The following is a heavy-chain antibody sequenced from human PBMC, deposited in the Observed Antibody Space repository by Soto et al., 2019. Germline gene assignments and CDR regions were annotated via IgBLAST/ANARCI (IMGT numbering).Heavy chain of an antibody. CDR2: IDPSGGST. D-gene: IGHD6-19*01. CDR3: ARTEQWLVPPFDY. J-gene: IGHJ4*02. CDR1: GYILTTYY. V-gene: IGHV1-46*01. Sequence: GASVKVSCKASGYILTTYYMHWVRQAPGQGLEWVGIIDPSGGSTSYAQKFQGRVTMTRDTSTSTVYIELSSLRSEDTAIYYCARTEQWLVPPFDYWGQGTLVTVSS.